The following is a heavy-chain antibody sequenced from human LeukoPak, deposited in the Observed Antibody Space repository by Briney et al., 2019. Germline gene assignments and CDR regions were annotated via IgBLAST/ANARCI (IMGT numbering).Heavy chain of an antibody. CDR1: GDSVSNTIVA. Sequence: SQTLSLTCAISGDSVSNTIVAWNWVRQSPSGGLEWLGRTFYRSKWSYDYAESVKSRITISADTSNNQFSLHLTSVTPEDSAVYYCARVRVPDAFDIWGQGTMVTVSS. J-gene: IGHJ3*02. CDR2: TFYRSKWSY. D-gene: IGHD1-1*01. V-gene: IGHV6-1*01. CDR3: ARVRVPDAFDI.